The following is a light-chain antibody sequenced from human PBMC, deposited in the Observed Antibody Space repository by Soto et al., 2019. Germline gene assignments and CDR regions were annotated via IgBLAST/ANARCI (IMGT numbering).Light chain of an antibody. V-gene: IGLV2-14*01. CDR2: EVS. CDR1: SSDVGGYNY. Sequence: QSALTQPASVSGSPGQSITISCTGTSSDVGGYNYVSWYQQHPGKARKLMIYEVSNRPSGVSNRFSGSKSGNTASLTISGLQAEDEADYYCSSYTSSSTYVFRTGTKVTVL. CDR3: SSYTSSSTYV. J-gene: IGLJ1*01.